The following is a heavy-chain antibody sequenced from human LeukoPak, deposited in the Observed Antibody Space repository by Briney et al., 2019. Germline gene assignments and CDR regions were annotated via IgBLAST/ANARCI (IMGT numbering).Heavy chain of an antibody. CDR3: AKSESATWYYGSGSYYNY. CDR1: GFTFSSYA. D-gene: IGHD3-10*01. Sequence: PGGSLRLSCAASGFTFSSYAMHWVRQAPGKGLEWVSAISGSGGSTYYADSVKGRFTISRDNSKNTLYLQMNSLRAEDTAVYYCAKSESATWYYGSGSYYNYWGQGTLVTVSS. J-gene: IGHJ4*02. V-gene: IGHV3-23*01. CDR2: ISGSGGST.